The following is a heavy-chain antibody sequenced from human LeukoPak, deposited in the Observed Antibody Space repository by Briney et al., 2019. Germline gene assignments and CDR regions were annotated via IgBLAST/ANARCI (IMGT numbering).Heavy chain of an antibody. D-gene: IGHD6-13*01. CDR1: GYTFTSYG. V-gene: IGHV1-18*01. CDR2: ISAYNGNT. Sequence: GASVKVSCKASGYTFTSYGTSWVRQAPGQGLEWMGWISAYNGNTNYAQKLQGRVTMTTDTSTSTAYMELRSLRSDDTAVYYCARDSSVRIAAAIKYDYWGQGTLVTVSS. CDR3: ARDSSVRIAAAIKYDY. J-gene: IGHJ4*02.